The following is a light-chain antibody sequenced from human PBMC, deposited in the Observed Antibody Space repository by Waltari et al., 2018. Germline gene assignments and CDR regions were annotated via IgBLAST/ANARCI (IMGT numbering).Light chain of an antibody. CDR3: QQSYSAPPIT. CDR2: AAS. Sequence: DIQMTQSPSSLSAPIGGRVPITCRAGQSISTYLNWYQQKPGKAPRLLIYAASSLQSGVPSRFSGSGYGTDFTLTITNLHPEDFATYYCQQSYSAPPITFGQGTRLEIK. J-gene: IGKJ5*01. V-gene: IGKV1-39*01. CDR1: QSISTY.